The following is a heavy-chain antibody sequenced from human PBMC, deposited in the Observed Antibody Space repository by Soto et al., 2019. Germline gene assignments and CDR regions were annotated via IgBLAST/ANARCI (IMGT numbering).Heavy chain of an antibody. Sequence: ASVKVSCKASGYTFTGYYMHWVRQAPGQGLEWMGWINPNSGGTNYAQKFQGWVTMTRDTSISTAYMELSRLRSDDTAVYYCAREGYSAIKMIDGAFDIWGQGTMVTVSS. D-gene: IGHD2-21*02. V-gene: IGHV1-2*04. CDR1: GYTFTGYY. CDR2: INPNSGGT. CDR3: AREGYSAIKMIDGAFDI. J-gene: IGHJ3*02.